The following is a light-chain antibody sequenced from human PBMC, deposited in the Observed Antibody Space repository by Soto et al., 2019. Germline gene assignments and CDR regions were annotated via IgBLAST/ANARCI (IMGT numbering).Light chain of an antibody. CDR3: QQLNSYLFT. CDR2: GVY. J-gene: IGKJ5*01. Sequence: IVLTQSPGTLSLSPGEIATLSCRASQTGSNSYLAWYQHKSGQAPRLLIYGVYTRASGIPDRFSGSGSGTEFTLTISSLQSEDFASYYCQQLNSYLFTFGQGTRLEIK. V-gene: IGKV3-20*01. CDR1: QTGSNSY.